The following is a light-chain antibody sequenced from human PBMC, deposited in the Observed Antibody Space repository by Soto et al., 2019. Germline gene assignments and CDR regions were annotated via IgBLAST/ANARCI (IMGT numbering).Light chain of an antibody. J-gene: IGKJ4*01. Sequence: IQLTQSPSSLSASVGDRVTITCRASHGISSYLAWYQQKPGKAPKLLIYAASTLQSGVPSRFSGSGSGTDFTLTISSLQPEDFATYDCQQLNSYLALTFGGGTKVEIK. V-gene: IGKV1-9*01. CDR1: HGISSY. CDR2: AAS. CDR3: QQLNSYLALT.